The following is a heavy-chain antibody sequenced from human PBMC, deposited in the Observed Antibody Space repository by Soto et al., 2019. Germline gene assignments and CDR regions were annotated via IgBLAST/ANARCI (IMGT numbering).Heavy chain of an antibody. CDR2: IIPIFGTA. J-gene: IGHJ5*02. D-gene: IGHD3-3*01. CDR1: GGTFSSYA. V-gene: IGHV1-69*13. Sequence: SVKVSCKASGGTFSSYAISWVRQAPGQGLEWMGGIIPIFGTANYAQKFQGRVTITADESTSTAYMELSSLRSEDTAVYYCASLAYYDFWSGYNNWFDPWGQGTLVTVSS. CDR3: ASLAYYDFWSGYNNWFDP.